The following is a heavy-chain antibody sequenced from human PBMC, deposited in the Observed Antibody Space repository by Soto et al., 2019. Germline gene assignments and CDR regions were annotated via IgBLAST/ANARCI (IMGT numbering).Heavy chain of an antibody. V-gene: IGHV4-31*03. J-gene: IGHJ4*02. CDR3: SSRVYDYGDYNRFFDY. D-gene: IGHD4-17*01. Sequence: PSETLSLTCTVSGGSISIGGYYWSCIRQHPGKGLEWIGNIYYSGSTYYNPSLKSRVTISVDTSKNQFSLKLSSVTAADTAVYYCSSRVYDYGDYNRFFDYWGQGTLVTVS. CDR2: IYYSGST. CDR1: GGSISIGGYY.